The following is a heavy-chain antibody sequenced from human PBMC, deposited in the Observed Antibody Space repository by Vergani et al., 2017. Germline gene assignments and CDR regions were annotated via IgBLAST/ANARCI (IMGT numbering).Heavy chain of an antibody. CDR1: GGTFSSYA. J-gene: IGHJ6*02. Sequence: QVQLVQSGAEVKKPGSSVKVSCKASGGTFSSYAISWVRQAPGQGLEWIGRIIPIFGTANYAQKFQGRVTITADESTSTAYMELSSLRSEDTAVYYCARGRYCSSTSCYDYYYYGMDVWGQGTTVTVSS. V-gene: IGHV1-69*13. CDR3: ARGRYCSSTSCYDYYYYGMDV. CDR2: IIPIFGTA. D-gene: IGHD2-2*01.